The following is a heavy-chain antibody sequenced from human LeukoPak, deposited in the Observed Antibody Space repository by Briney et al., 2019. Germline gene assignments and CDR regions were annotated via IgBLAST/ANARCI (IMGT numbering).Heavy chain of an antibody. D-gene: IGHD5-12*01. CDR3: AKDREGLSSGYDLEYFDY. Sequence: GGSLRLSCSASGFTFSTLPMHWVRQAPGKGLEYVSGSSGNGGSTYYADSVKGRFTISRDNSKNTLFLQMSSLRAEDTAVYYCAKDREGLSSGYDLEYFDYWGQGTLVTVSS. V-gene: IGHV3-64*04. J-gene: IGHJ4*02. CDR1: GFTFSTLP. CDR2: SSGNGGST.